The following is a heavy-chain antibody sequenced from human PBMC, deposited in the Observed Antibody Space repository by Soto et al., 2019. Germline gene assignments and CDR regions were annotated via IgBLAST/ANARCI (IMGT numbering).Heavy chain of an antibody. Sequence: PSGTMSLTCTVSGCFISSYYWSWIRPPPGKGLEWIGYIYYSGSTNYNPSLKSRVTISVDTSKNQFSLKLSSVTAADTAVYYCARDALGLKEDYYYGMDVWGQGTTVTVSS. J-gene: IGHJ6*02. CDR2: IYYSGST. CDR1: GCFISSYY. CDR3: ARDALGLKEDYYYGMDV. V-gene: IGHV4-59*01.